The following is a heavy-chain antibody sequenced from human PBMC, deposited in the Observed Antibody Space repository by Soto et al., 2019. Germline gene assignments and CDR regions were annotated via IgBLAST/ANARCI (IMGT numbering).Heavy chain of an antibody. CDR1: GFTFSSYD. J-gene: IGHJ5*02. D-gene: IGHD1-7*01. CDR2: IGTAGDT. Sequence: EVQLVESGGGLVQPGGSLRLSCAASGFTFSSYDMHWVRQATGKGLEWVSAIGTAGDTYYPGSVKGRFTISRENAKNSLYLQRNSLRAGDTALYYCARGRSGGELLGDWFDPWGQGTLVTVSS. V-gene: IGHV3-13*01. CDR3: ARGRSGGELLGDWFDP.